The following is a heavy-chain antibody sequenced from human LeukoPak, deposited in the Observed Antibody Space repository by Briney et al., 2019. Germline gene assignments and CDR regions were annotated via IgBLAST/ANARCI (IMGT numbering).Heavy chain of an antibody. J-gene: IGHJ4*02. V-gene: IGHV1-69*13. CDR3: ASIPLYSSSSLYYFDY. Sequence: GASVKVSCKASGGTFSSYAISWVRQAPGQGLEWMGGIIPIFGTANYAQKFQGRVTITADESTSTAYMELSSLRSEDTAVYYCASIPLYSSSSLYYFDYWGQGTLVTVSS. CDR1: GGTFSSYA. CDR2: IIPIFGTA. D-gene: IGHD6-6*01.